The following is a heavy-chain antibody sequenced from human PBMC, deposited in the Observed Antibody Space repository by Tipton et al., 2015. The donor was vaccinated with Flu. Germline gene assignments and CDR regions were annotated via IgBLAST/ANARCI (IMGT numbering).Heavy chain of an antibody. CDR3: ARGVIYYDSSGPITDAFDI. J-gene: IGHJ3*02. Sequence: TLSLTCAVYGESFSGYYWSWIRQPPGKGLEWIGEINHSGSTNYNPSLKSRVTISVDTSKNQFSLKLSSVTAADTAVYYCARGVIYYDSSGPITDAFDIWGQGTMVTVSS. V-gene: IGHV4-34*01. D-gene: IGHD3-22*01. CDR2: INHSGST. CDR1: GESFSGYY.